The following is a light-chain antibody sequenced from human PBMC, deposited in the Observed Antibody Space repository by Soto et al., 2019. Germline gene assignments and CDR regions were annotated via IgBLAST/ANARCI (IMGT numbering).Light chain of an antibody. CDR2: EVS. V-gene: IGLV2-14*01. CDR1: SSDVGGYDS. J-gene: IGLJ3*02. Sequence: QSALTQPASGSGSPGQSITISCTGTSSDVGGYDSVSWYQQHPGKAPKLMISEVSNRPSGVSNRFSGSKSGNTASLTISGLQAEDEADYYCSSYTSSSTPWVFGGGTKLTVL. CDR3: SSYTSSSTPWV.